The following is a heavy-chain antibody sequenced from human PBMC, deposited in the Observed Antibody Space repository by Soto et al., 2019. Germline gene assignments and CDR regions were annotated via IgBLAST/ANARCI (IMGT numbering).Heavy chain of an antibody. CDR2: IYPGDSDT. CDR1: GYSFTSYW. V-gene: IGHV5-51*01. CDR3: ASAYYDFGSGYYSDY. J-gene: IGHJ4*02. Sequence: GESLKISCKGSGYSFTSYWIGWVRQMPGKGLEWMGIIYPGDSDTRYSPSFQGQVTISADKSISTAYLQWSSLKASDTAMYYCASAYYDFGSGYYSDYWGQGTLVTVSS. D-gene: IGHD3-3*01.